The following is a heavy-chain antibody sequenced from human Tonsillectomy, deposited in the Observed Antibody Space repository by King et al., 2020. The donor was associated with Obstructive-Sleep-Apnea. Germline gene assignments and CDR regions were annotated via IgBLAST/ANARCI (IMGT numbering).Heavy chain of an antibody. Sequence: VQLQQWGAGLLKPSETLSLTCAVYGGSFSGYYWTWIRQPPGKGLEWIGEINQSGSTNYNPYLKTRVTISVDTSKKHFSLRLSFVTAADTAVYFCARGYASGSSFLDYWGQGIVVSVSS. CDR3: ARGYASGSSFLDY. J-gene: IGHJ4*02. V-gene: IGHV4-34*01. D-gene: IGHD3-10*01. CDR2: INQSGST. CDR1: GGSFSGYY.